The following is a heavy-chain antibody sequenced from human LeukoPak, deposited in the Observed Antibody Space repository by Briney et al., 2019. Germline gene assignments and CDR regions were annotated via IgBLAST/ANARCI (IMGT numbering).Heavy chain of an antibody. CDR2: IRYDGSNK. J-gene: IGHJ6*03. CDR1: GFTFSSYG. D-gene: IGHD2-2*01. Sequence: GGSLRLSCAASGFTFSSYGMHWVRQAPGKGLEWVAFIRYDGSNKYYADSVKGRFTISGDNSKNTLYLQMNSLRAEDTAVYYCAKDYRHCSSTSCYTWGTYYYYMDVWGKGTTVTISS. CDR3: AKDYRHCSSTSCYTWGTYYYYMDV. V-gene: IGHV3-30*02.